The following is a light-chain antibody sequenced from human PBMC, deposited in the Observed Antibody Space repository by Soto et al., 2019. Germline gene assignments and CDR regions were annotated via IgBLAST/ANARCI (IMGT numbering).Light chain of an antibody. CDR2: FGD. CDR3: AAWDDNLNAYV. Sequence: QSVLTQPPSASSTPGQTVTISCSGSTSNIGTFYVYWYQHLPGTAPKLLIYFGDQRASGVSDRFSGSKSGTSASLAINGLRSDDEADYYCAAWDDNLNAYVFGSGTKLTVL. CDR1: TSNIGTFY. J-gene: IGLJ1*01. V-gene: IGLV1-47*02.